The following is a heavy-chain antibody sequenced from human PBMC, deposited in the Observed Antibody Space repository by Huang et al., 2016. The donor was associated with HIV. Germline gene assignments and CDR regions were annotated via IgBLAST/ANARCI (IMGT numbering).Heavy chain of an antibody. D-gene: IGHD5-18*01. Sequence: QVQLVESGGGLVKPGGSLRLSCAASGFTFSDYDMSWIRPAPGKGRGWVSYISSSGRTIYYADAVKRRFTISRDNAKNSLYLQMNSLRAEDTAVYYCARDHSYGWFDYWGQGTLVTVSS. V-gene: IGHV3-11*01. CDR3: ARDHSYGWFDY. J-gene: IGHJ4*02. CDR2: ISSSGRTI. CDR1: GFTFSDYD.